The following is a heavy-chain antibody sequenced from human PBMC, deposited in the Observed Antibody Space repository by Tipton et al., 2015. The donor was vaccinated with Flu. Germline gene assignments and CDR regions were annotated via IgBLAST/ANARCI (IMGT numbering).Heavy chain of an antibody. J-gene: IGHJ5*02. CDR2: INPNSGGT. CDR1: AHIFIGYY. Sequence: QSGPEVKKTGASVKVSCKAPAHIFIGYYIHWVRQAPGQGLEWLGRINPNSGGTNYAQKFQGRLTLTRDTSINTVYVELSRLRSDDTAEYYCASGPSTWGQGTLVTVSS. CDR3: ASGPST. V-gene: IGHV1-2*06.